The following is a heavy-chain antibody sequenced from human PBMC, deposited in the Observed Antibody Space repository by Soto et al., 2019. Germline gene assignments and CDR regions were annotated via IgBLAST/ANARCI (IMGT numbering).Heavy chain of an antibody. J-gene: IGHJ5*02. V-gene: IGHV4-34*01. Sequence: SETLSLTCAVSGGSFSGYYWSWIRQTPGKGLEWIGGINHRGGTNLNPSLETRVTISVDASKNQFSPHLSSATAADTAVYYCARDGFCSGGSCRVGIWFDPWAQGTLVT. D-gene: IGHD2-15*01. CDR1: GGSFSGYY. CDR3: ARDGFCSGGSCRVGIWFDP. CDR2: INHRGGT.